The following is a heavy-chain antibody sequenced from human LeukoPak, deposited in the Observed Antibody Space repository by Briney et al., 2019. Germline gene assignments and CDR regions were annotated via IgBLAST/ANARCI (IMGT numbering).Heavy chain of an antibody. Sequence: GGSLRLSCAASGSTFSNYWMHWVRQAPGKGLVWVSRISGNGDTAAYADSVKGRFTISRDNSKNTLYLQMNSLRAEDTAVYYCAKGATASCYSGTDYWGQGTLVTVSS. D-gene: IGHD2-2*01. CDR3: AKGATASCYSGTDY. CDR2: ISGNGDTA. J-gene: IGHJ4*02. V-gene: IGHV3-74*01. CDR1: GSTFSNYW.